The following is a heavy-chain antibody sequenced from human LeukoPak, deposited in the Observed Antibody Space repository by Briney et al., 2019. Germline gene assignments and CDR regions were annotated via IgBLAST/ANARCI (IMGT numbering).Heavy chain of an antibody. CDR2: ISTYNGNT. D-gene: IGHD4-11*01. CDR3: ARRSYSFTVIDYYYGMDV. CDR1: GYTFTSYG. J-gene: IGHJ6*02. V-gene: IGHV1-18*01. Sequence: ASVKVSCKASGYTFTSYGISWVRQAPGQGLEWMGLISTYNGNTNYAQKLQGRVTMTTDTSTSTAYMELRSLRSDDTAVYYCARRSYSFTVIDYYYGMDVWGQGTTVTVSS.